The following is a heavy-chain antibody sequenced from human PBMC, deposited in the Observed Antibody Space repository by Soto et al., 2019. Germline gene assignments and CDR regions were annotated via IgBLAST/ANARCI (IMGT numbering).Heavy chain of an antibody. CDR1: GGSISSSSYY. CDR2: FYFSGSP. J-gene: IGHJ5*02. CDR3: ARHIPAAASTWYNWFDP. Sequence: SETLSLPWTVSGGSISSSSYYWGWIRQTPGKGLEGVGSFYFSGSPYYNPSLKSRVTMSVDTSKNQFSLKLRSVTAADTAVYYCARHIPAAASTWYNWFDPWGQGTLVTVSS. V-gene: IGHV4-39*01. D-gene: IGHD6-13*01.